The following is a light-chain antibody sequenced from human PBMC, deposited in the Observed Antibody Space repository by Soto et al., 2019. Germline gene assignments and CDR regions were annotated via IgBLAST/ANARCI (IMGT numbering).Light chain of an antibody. CDR1: QGVTSY. CDR2: DAS. Sequence: EIVLTQSPATLSLSPGERAPLPCGASQGVTSYLAWYQQKPGQAPRLLIYDASNRATGIPARFSGSGSGTDFTLTISSLEPEDFAVYYCQQRSNWPTFGQGTRLEIK. J-gene: IGKJ5*01. CDR3: QQRSNWPT. V-gene: IGKV3-11*01.